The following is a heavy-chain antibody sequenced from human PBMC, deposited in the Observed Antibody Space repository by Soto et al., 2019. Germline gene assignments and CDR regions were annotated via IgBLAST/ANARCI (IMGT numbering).Heavy chain of an antibody. Sequence: RASVKVSSRASGYTFTGYYMHWVRQAPGQGLEWMGWINPNSGGTNYAQKFQGRVTMTRDTSISTAYMELSRLRSDDTAVYYCARMGGYCSGGSCYSVYYYYGMDVWGQGTTVTVSS. CDR2: INPNSGGT. J-gene: IGHJ6*02. CDR1: GYTFTGYY. V-gene: IGHV1-2*02. CDR3: ARMGGYCSGGSCYSVYYYYGMDV. D-gene: IGHD2-15*01.